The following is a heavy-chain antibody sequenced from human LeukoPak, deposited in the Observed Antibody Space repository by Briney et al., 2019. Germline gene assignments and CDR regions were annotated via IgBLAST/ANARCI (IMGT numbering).Heavy chain of an antibody. J-gene: IGHJ5*02. Sequence: SETLSLTCTVSGGSISSGDYYWSWIRQPPGKGLEWIGYIYYSGSTYYNPPLKSRVTISVDTSKYQFSLKLSSVTAADTAVYYCARASDLVPAALRGFDPWGQGTLVTVSS. CDR2: IYYSGST. CDR1: GGSISSGDYY. CDR3: ARASDLVPAALRGFDP. V-gene: IGHV4-30-4*01. D-gene: IGHD2-2*01.